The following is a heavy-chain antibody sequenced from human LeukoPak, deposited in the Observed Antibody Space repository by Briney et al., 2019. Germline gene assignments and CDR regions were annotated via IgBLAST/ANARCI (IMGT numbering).Heavy chain of an antibody. CDR1: GFTFSTYN. D-gene: IGHD3-9*01. V-gene: IGHV3-48*04. Sequence: GGSLRLSCTASGFTFSTYNMNWVRQAPGKGLEWVSYISSSTTTISYADSVKGRFTISRDNAKNSLYLQMNSLRAEDTAVYYCAKDPDYDVLTGTSFDYWGQGALVTVSS. CDR3: AKDPDYDVLTGTSFDY. CDR2: ISSSTTTI. J-gene: IGHJ4*02.